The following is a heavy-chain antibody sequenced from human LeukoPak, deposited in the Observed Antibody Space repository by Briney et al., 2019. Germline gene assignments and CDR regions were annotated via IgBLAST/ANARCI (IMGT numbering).Heavy chain of an antibody. CDR3: ARRENNGYYLS. V-gene: IGHV3-53*01. CDR1: GLTVSTNY. J-gene: IGHJ5*02. Sequence: GGSLRLSCAASGLTVSTNYMIWVRQAPGKGLEWVSVLYSDGDTTYYADSVKGRFIISRDNSRNTPSLQMHSLRAEDTAVYYCARRENNGYYLSWGQGTLVTVSS. CDR2: LYSDGDTT. D-gene: IGHD3-22*01.